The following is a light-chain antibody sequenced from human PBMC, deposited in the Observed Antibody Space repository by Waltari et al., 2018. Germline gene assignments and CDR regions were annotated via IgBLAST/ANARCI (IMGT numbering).Light chain of an antibody. CDR1: QSLLFNANNKNY. J-gene: IGKJ3*01. Sequence: DIVMTQSPDSLAVSLGDRATITCKSGQSLLFNANNKNYLAWFQQKPGQPPKRLIYWASTRESGVPDRFSGSGSGTDFTLTISSLQPADVAVYYCQQYLDTPSFGPGTRVEIK. CDR2: WAS. CDR3: QQYLDTPS. V-gene: IGKV4-1*01.